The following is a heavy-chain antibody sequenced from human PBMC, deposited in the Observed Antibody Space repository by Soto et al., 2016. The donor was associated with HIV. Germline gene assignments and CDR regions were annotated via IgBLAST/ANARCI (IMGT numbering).Heavy chain of an antibody. CDR1: GYTFTGYY. V-gene: IGHV1-18*04. J-gene: IGHJ4*02. CDR3: ARGLRYFDWSHDY. Sequence: QVQLVQSGAEVKKPGASVKVSCKASGYTFTGYYMHWVRQAPGQGLEWMGWINSYNGNANYAQKLQGRVTMTTDTSTSTAYMELRSLRSDDTAVYYCARGLRYFDWSHDYWGQGTLVTVSS. D-gene: IGHD3-9*01. CDR2: INSYNGNA.